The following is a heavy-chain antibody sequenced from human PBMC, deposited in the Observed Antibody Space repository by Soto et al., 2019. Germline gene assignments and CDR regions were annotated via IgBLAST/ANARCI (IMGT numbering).Heavy chain of an antibody. CDR2: IKQDGSEK. CDR1: GFTFSSYW. CDR3: ATLGVFTVTTDDY. D-gene: IGHD3-22*01. J-gene: IGHJ4*02. V-gene: IGHV3-7*05. Sequence: GGSLRLSCAASGFTFSSYWMSWVRQAPGKGLEWVANIKQDGSEKYYVDSVKGRFTISRDNAKNSLYLQMNSLRAEDTAVYYCATLGVFTVTTDDYWGQGTLVTVSS.